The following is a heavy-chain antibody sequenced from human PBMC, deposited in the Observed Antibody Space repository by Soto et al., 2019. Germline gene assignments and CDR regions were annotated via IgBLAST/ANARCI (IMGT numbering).Heavy chain of an antibody. J-gene: IGHJ6*02. D-gene: IGHD3-22*01. CDR2: IIPIFGTA. Sequence: QVQLVQSGAEVKKPGSSVKVSCKASGGTFSSYAISWVRQAPGQGLEWMGGIIPIFGTANYAQKFQGRVTITADESTSTAYMELSSLRSEDTAAYYRGGDFDYDSSGYYPSGMDVWGQGTTVTVSS. V-gene: IGHV1-69*01. CDR1: GGTFSSYA. CDR3: GGDFDYDSSGYYPSGMDV.